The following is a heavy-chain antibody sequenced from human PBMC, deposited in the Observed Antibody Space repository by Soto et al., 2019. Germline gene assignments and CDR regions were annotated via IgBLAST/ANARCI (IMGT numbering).Heavy chain of an antibody. J-gene: IGHJ5*02. V-gene: IGHV3-23*01. D-gene: IGHD5-12*01. CDR3: AKVLRDGYNYGRFDP. CDR2: ISGSGGST. CDR1: GFTFSSYA. Sequence: GGSLRLSCAASGFTFSSYAMSWVRQAPGKGLEWVSAISGSGGSTYYADSVKGRFTISRDNSKNTLYLQMNSLRAEDTAVYYCAKVLRDGYNYGRFDPWGQGTLVTVSS.